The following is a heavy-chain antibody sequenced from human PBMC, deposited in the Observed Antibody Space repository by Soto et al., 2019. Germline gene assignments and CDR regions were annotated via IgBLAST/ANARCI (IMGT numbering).Heavy chain of an antibody. Sequence: SETLSLTCSVSGVSISGSSYSWGWIRQPPGKGLEWIGSIYYSGQTYYNPSLKSRVTISVDRSKNQFSLNLTSVTATDTAFYYCARHGSSWGQGTLVTVS. CDR2: IYYSGQT. CDR3: ARHGSS. CDR1: GVSISGSSYS. J-gene: IGHJ5*02. V-gene: IGHV4-39*01.